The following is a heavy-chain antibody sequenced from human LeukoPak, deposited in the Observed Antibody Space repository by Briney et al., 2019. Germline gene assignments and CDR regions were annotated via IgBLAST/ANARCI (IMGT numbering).Heavy chain of an antibody. V-gene: IGHV3-30-3*01. CDR1: GFTFSSYA. CDR2: ISYDGSNK. D-gene: IGHD3-22*01. J-gene: IGHJ5*02. CDR3: AREPPHYYDSSGYP. Sequence: GGSLRLSCAASGFTFSSYAMHWVRQAPGKGLEWVVVISYDGSNKYYADSVRGRFTISRDNSKNTLYLQMNSLRAEDTAVYYCAREPPHYYDSSGYPWGQGTLVTVSS.